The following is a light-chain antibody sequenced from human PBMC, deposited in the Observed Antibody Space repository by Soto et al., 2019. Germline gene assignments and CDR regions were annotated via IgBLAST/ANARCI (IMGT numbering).Light chain of an antibody. CDR2: KAS. Sequence: DIQMTQSPSTLSGSVGDRVTITCRASQTISSWLAWYQQKPGKAPKLLIYKASTLKSGVPSRFSGSGSGTEFTLTISSLQPDDFATYCCTLSTSHQWPFGQGTKLDIK. V-gene: IGKV1-5*03. CDR1: QTISSW. CDR3: TLSTSHQWP. J-gene: IGKJ1*01.